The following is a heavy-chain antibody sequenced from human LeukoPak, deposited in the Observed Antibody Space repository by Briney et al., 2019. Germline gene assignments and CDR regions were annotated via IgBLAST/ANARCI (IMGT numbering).Heavy chain of an antibody. CDR3: TSRRVPYYFYIDV. CDR2: IYPTDSET. CDR1: GHNFTTYW. V-gene: IGHV5-51*06. Sequence: GESLKISCQGSGHNFTTYWIGWVRQKPGEGLEWMGLIYPTDSETKYNPSFQGQVTFSADKSTRTAYLQWDTLKASDTATYYCTSRRVPYYFYIDVWGKGTTVTVSS. J-gene: IGHJ6*04. D-gene: IGHD3-10*01.